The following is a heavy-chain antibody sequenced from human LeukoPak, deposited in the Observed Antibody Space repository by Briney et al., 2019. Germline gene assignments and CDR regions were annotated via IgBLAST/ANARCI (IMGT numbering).Heavy chain of an antibody. CDR1: GFTFSNYG. V-gene: IGHV3-30*03. CDR3: ESPYYYDSSGYD. CDR2: ISYDGSNK. D-gene: IGHD3-22*01. J-gene: IGHJ3*01. Sequence: PGRSLRLSCAASGFTFSNYGMHWVRQAPGKGLEWVAVISYDGSNKYYADSVKGRFTISRDNSKNTLYLQMNSLRAEDTAVYYCESPYYYDSSGYDWGQGTMVTVSS.